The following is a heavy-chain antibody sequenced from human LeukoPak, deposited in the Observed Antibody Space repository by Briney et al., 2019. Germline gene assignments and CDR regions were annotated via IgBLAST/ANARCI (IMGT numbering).Heavy chain of an antibody. V-gene: IGHV3-30*18. CDR1: GFTLESYG. Sequence: GRSLRLSCAASGFTLESYGMHWVRQAPGKGLEWVAVISYDGSNKYYADSVRGRFTFSRDNSKNTLYLQMNSLRPEDTAVYFCAKALNYYGLNYFDHWGQGTLVTVSS. CDR2: ISYDGSNK. D-gene: IGHD3-10*01. J-gene: IGHJ4*02. CDR3: AKALNYYGLNYFDH.